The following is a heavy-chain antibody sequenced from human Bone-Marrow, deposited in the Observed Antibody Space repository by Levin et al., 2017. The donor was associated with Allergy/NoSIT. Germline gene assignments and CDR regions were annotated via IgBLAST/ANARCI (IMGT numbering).Heavy chain of an antibody. V-gene: IGHV5-51*01. J-gene: IGHJ1*01. CDR3: ARRLHTSDL. Sequence: RGESLKISCKGSGYTFSTYWIEWVRQVPGKGLEWMGMVYPGDSDTRYSPSFRGQVIISADRSTSTAYLQWSTLKASDGAMYYCARRLHTSDLWGQGTLVTVSS. D-gene: IGHD3/OR15-3a*01. CDR2: VYPGDSDT. CDR1: GYTFSTYW.